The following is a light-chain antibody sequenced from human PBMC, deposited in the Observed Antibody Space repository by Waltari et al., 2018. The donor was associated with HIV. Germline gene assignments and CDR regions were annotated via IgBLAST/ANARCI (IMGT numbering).Light chain of an antibody. CDR2: SNN. CDR3: AAWDDSLNAWV. Sequence: QSVLTQPPSASGSPGQRVSLSSSGRSSNIGRKIVNWYQQLPGTAPNLLIYSNNQRPSGVPDRFSGSKSGTSASLAISGLQSEDEADYYCAAWDDSLNAWVFGGGTKLTVL. CDR1: SSNIGRKI. V-gene: IGLV1-44*01. J-gene: IGLJ3*02.